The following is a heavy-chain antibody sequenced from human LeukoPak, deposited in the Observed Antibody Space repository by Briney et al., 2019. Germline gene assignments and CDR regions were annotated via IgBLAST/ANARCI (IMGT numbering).Heavy chain of an antibody. Sequence: ASVKVFCKASGYSFAGYGISWVRQAPGQGLEWMGWISAYNGNTNYAQKLQGRVTMTTDTSTSTAYMELRSLRSDDTAVYYCARDLPYGSSDRTPFDYWGRGTPVTVSS. D-gene: IGHD6-6*01. CDR2: ISAYNGNT. CDR3: ARDLPYGSSDRTPFDY. V-gene: IGHV1-18*01. CDR1: GYSFAGYG. J-gene: IGHJ4*02.